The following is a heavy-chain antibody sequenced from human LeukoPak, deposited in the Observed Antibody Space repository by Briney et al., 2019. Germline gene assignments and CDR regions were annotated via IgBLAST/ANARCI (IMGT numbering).Heavy chain of an antibody. D-gene: IGHD3-22*01. J-gene: IGHJ3*02. Sequence: GGSLSLSCAPSGFTLCSIYMSWVRQAPGEGAGWVANITQDGGEKYDVDSVKGRFTISRDNAKNSLYLQMNSLRAEDTAVYYCAKGRGIYDRGAFDIWGQGTMVTVSS. CDR3: AKGRGIYDRGAFDI. CDR2: ITQDGGEK. CDR1: GFTLCSIY. V-gene: IGHV3-7*01.